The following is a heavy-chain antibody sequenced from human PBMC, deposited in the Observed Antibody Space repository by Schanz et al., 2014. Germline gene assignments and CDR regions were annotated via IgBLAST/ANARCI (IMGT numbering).Heavy chain of an antibody. CDR3: ARNRGSGGQNWYFDL. D-gene: IGHD1-26*01. V-gene: IGHV3-23*01. CDR1: GFAFSSYG. J-gene: IGHJ2*01. CDR2: IGVDGTTT. Sequence: EVQLLESGGGLVEPGGSLRLSCLASGFAFSSYGMNWLRQAPGKGLEWVSVIGVDGTTTYYADSVKGRFTISRDNSKNTLYLQMNSLRPEDTAVYYCARNRGSGGQNWYFDLWGRGTLVTVSS.